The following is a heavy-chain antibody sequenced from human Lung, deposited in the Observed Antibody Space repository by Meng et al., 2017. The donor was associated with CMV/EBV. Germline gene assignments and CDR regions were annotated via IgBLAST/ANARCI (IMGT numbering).Heavy chain of an antibody. J-gene: IGHJ4*03. V-gene: IGHV1-46*01. CDR2: INSSDNTT. CDR3: ARDLGYSSSWHFQYYIDG. Sequence: SVTVSLLASGYTLTNYYIHGVRQAPGQGLEWMGIINSSDNTTIYPQKFQGRVTMTMDTSTSTVYMELSSLTSDDTAVYYCARDLGYSSSWHFQYYIDGWGQGTLVTVSS. D-gene: IGHD6-13*01. CDR1: GYTLTNYY.